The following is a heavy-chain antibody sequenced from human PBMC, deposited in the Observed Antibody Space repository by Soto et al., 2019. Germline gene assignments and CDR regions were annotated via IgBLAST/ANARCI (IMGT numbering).Heavy chain of an antibody. Sequence: GGSLRLSCAASGFTFSSYSMNWVRQAPGKGLEWVSYISSSSSTIYYADSVKGRFTISRDNAKNSLYLQMNSLRAEDTAVYYCAREDYYGSGSYYNVAAIDYWGQGTLVTVSS. V-gene: IGHV3-48*01. D-gene: IGHD3-10*01. CDR3: AREDYYGSGSYYNVAAIDY. CDR2: ISSSSSTI. J-gene: IGHJ4*02. CDR1: GFTFSSYS.